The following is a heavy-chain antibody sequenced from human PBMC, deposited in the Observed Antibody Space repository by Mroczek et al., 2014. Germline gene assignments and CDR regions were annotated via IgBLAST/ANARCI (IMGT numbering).Heavy chain of an antibody. V-gene: IGHV4-34*01. D-gene: IGHD2-8*02. CDR2: INHSGST. CDR3: ARWGTPNLVRYFQH. Sequence: QVQLQHGAAGLLKPSETLSLTCAVYGGSFSGYYWSWIRQPPTRRGLEWIGEINHSGSTNYNPSLKSRVTISVDTSKNQFSLKLSSVTAADTAVYYCARWGTPNLVRYFQHWGQGTLVTVSS. CDR1: GGSFSGYY. J-gene: IGHJ1*01.